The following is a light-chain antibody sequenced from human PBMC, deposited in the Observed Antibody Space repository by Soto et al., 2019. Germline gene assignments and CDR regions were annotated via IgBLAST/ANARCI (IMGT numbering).Light chain of an antibody. Sequence: EIVLTQSPGTLSLSPGERATLSCRASQSVRSSELAWYQQKPGQAPRLLIYGASTRATAIPDRVSGSGSGTDVTLTISRLEPEDFAVYYCQQYGSSPLTFGGVTKVEFQ. CDR2: GAS. V-gene: IGKV3-20*01. J-gene: IGKJ4*01. CDR1: QSVRSSE. CDR3: QQYGSSPLT.